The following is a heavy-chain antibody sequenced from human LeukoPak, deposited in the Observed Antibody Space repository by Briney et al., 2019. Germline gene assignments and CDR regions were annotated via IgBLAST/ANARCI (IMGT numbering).Heavy chain of an antibody. CDR2: IYDSGST. J-gene: IGHJ4*02. CDR3: ASRKLGNDY. CDR1: GGSISSYY. Sequence: SETLSLTCTVSGGSISSYYWSWIRQPPGKGLEWIGYIYDSGSTNYNPSLKSRVTISVDTSKNQFSLKLSSVTAADTAVYYCASRKLGNDYWGQGTLVTVSS. V-gene: IGHV4-59*01. D-gene: IGHD7-27*01.